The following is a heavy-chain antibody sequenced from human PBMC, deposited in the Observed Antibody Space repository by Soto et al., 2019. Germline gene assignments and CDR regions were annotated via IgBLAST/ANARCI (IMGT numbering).Heavy chain of an antibody. J-gene: IGHJ6*02. D-gene: IGHD6-6*01. Sequence: ASVKVSGKTSGYTFTSYDINWVRQAPGQGLEWMGWMKPKSGDTGYAPKFQGRVNMTRNTSTGTAYMELSSLISEDTAVYYCARRRAVVAARPYYYYSMDVWGQGTTVTVSS. CDR2: MKPKSGDT. CDR3: ARRRAVVAARPYYYYSMDV. V-gene: IGHV1-8*01. CDR1: GYTFTSYD.